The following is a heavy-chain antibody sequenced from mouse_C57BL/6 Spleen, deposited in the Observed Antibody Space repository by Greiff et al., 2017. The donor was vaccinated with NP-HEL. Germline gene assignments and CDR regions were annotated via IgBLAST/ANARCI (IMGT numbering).Heavy chain of an antibody. CDR2: ISDGGSYT. CDR3: ARNYGRWFAY. CDR1: GFTFSSYA. J-gene: IGHJ3*01. V-gene: IGHV5-4*03. Sequence: EVKLQESGGGLVKPGGSLKLSCAASGFTFSSYAMSWVRQTPEKRLEWVATISDGGSYTYYPDNVKGRFTISRDNAKNNLYLQMSHLKSEDTAMYYCARNYGRWFAYWGQGTLVTVSA. D-gene: IGHD1-1*01.